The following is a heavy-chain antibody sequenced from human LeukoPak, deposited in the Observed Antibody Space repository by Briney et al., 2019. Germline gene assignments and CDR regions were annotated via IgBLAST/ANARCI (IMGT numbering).Heavy chain of an antibody. CDR1: GFPFSDYW. CDR3: AKDVSSSDSFDY. CDR2: IKEDGSKK. V-gene: IGHV3-7*03. J-gene: IGHJ4*02. D-gene: IGHD2-2*01. Sequence: PGGSLRLSCAASGFPFSDYWMDWVRQAPAKGMEWVANIKEDGSKKSYADSVKGRFTISRDNSKNTLYLQMNSLRAEDTAVYYCAKDVSSSDSFDYWGQGTLVTVSS.